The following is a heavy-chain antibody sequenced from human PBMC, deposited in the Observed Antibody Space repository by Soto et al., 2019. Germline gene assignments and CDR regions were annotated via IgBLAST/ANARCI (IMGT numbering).Heavy chain of an antibody. Sequence: EVQLLDSGGGLVQPGGSLRLSCAASGFTFSNHAMSWVRQAPGTGLEWVSAIDGGGTKTYYADSVKGRFTISRDKSMNTLYLQMDSLRAEDTAIYYCTKEHSNYPDNWFDPWSQGTRVTVSS. CDR3: TKEHSNYPDNWFDP. CDR2: IDGGGTKT. CDR1: GFTFSNHA. V-gene: IGHV3-23*01. D-gene: IGHD4-4*01. J-gene: IGHJ5*02.